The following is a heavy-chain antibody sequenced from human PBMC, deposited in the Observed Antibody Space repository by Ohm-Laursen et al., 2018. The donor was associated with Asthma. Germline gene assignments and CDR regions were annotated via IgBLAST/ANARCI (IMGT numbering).Heavy chain of an antibody. CDR3: ARDKPENEVNGYYYGMDV. CDR2: LKSDGTET. V-gene: IGHV3-74*01. J-gene: IGHJ6*02. Sequence: SLRLSCTASGFTFSRYWMHWVRQAPGMGLVWVSRLKSDGTETTYVDSVKGRFTISRDNAKNSLYLQMNSLRAEDTAVYYCARDKPENEVNGYYYGMDVWGQGTTVTVSS. CDR1: GFTFSRYW. D-gene: IGHD2-8*01.